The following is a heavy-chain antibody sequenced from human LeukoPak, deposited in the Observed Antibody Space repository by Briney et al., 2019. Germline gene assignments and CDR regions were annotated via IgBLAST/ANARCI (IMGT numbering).Heavy chain of an antibody. J-gene: IGHJ4*02. CDR2: IYHSGST. CDR3: ARSAPWGTPYYFGY. D-gene: IGHD3-16*01. Sequence: PSETLSLTCTVSGYSISSGYYWGWIRQPPVKGLEWTGSIYHSGSTYYNPSLKSRVTISVDTSKNQFSLKLSSVTAAGTAVYYRARSAPWGTPYYFGYWGQGTLVTVSS. CDR1: GYSISSGYY. V-gene: IGHV4-38-2*02.